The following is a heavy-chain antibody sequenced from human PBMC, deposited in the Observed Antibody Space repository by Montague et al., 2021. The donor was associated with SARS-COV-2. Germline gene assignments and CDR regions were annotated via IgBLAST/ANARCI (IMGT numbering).Heavy chain of an antibody. J-gene: IGHJ4*02. D-gene: IGHD2-15*01. CDR2: IYYSGST. CDR1: GGFTSSSY. Sequence: SETLSLTCTVPGGFTSSSYWSWIRQPPGKGLEWIGYIYYSGSTNYNPSLKSRVTISIDTSKNQFSLELSSVTAADMAVYYCASPGGYCTGGSCYYVYWGQGTLVTVSS. CDR3: ASPGGYCTGGSCYYVY. V-gene: IGHV4-59*01.